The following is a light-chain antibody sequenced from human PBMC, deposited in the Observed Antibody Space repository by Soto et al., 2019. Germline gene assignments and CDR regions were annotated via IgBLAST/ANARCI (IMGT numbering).Light chain of an antibody. J-gene: IGKJ4*01. CDR2: GAS. CDR3: QQYAVSPPLT. Sequence: EIVMTQSPATLSVSPGERATLSCRASQSVSSNLAWYQQKPGQAPRLLIYGASTRATGIPVRFSGSGSGTEFTLTISSLQSEDFAVYYCQQYAVSPPLTFGGGTKVEIK. V-gene: IGKV3-15*01. CDR1: QSVSSN.